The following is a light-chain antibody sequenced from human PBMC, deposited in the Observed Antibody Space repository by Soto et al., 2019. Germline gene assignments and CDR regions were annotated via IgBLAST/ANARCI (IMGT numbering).Light chain of an antibody. CDR2: TGS. Sequence: DIQMTQSPSSVSASVGDRVSITCRASQGISNWLAWYQQKPGRAPKLLIYTGSSLQSGVPSRFSGTGSGTYFTLTISILQPEGVATYYCQQANSFPLTFGGGTKVEIK. J-gene: IGKJ4*01. V-gene: IGKV1-12*01. CDR3: QQANSFPLT. CDR1: QGISNW.